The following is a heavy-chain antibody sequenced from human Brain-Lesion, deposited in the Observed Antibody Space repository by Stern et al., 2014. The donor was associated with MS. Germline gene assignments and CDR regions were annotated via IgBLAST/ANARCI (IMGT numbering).Heavy chain of an antibody. Sequence: VQLVESGAEVNKPGASVKVSCKTSGYIFTGYYIHWVRQAPGQGLEWVAWSNPKTGGTKYAQKFQGRVTMSRDTSISTAYVELSSLTSDDTAVYYCARDQRGITIFGVVTDYYYLGMDVWGQGTTVTVSS. D-gene: IGHD3-3*01. CDR2: SNPKTGGT. J-gene: IGHJ6*02. CDR1: GYIFTGYY. CDR3: ARDQRGITIFGVVTDYYYLGMDV. V-gene: IGHV1-2*02.